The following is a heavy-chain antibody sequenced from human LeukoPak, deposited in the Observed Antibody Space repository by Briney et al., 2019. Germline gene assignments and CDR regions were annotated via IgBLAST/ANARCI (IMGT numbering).Heavy chain of an antibody. Sequence: PGGSLRLSCAASGFTFSSYSMNWVRQAPGKGLEWVSSISSSSSYIYYADSVKGRFTISRDNAKNSLYLQMNSLRAEDTAVYYCARDLYDFWSGDNDAFDIWGQGTMVTVSS. CDR2: ISSSSSYI. V-gene: IGHV3-21*01. CDR3: ARDLYDFWSGDNDAFDI. CDR1: GFTFSSYS. D-gene: IGHD3-3*01. J-gene: IGHJ3*02.